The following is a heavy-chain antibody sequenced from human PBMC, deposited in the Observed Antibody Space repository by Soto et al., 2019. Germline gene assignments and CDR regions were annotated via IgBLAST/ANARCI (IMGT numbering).Heavy chain of an antibody. V-gene: IGHV3-33*06. CDR2: IWYDGSNK. Sequence: QVQLVESGGGVVQPGKSLRLSCAASGFTFSSYPMHWVRQAPGKGLEWVAVIWYDGSNKYYADSVKGRFTISRDNSKYTLYLQLNSLRADDTAVYYCAKVSVIVVVITAFDYWGQGTLVTVSS. CDR3: AKVSVIVVVITAFDY. CDR1: GFTFSSYP. J-gene: IGHJ4*02. D-gene: IGHD3-22*01.